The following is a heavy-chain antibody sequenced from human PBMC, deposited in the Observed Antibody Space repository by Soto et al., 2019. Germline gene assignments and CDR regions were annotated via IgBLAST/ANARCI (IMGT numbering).Heavy chain of an antibody. Sequence: QVQLQESGPGLVKPSQTLSLTCTVSGGSISSGDYYWSWIRQPPGKGLEWIGYIYYSGSTSYTPSLKSRVTISVDTSKNQSSLKLSSVTAADTAVYYCARVVVVAATESSWFDPWGQGTLVTVSS. J-gene: IGHJ5*02. V-gene: IGHV4-30-4*01. D-gene: IGHD2-15*01. CDR1: GGSISSGDYY. CDR2: IYYSGST. CDR3: ARVVVVAATESSWFDP.